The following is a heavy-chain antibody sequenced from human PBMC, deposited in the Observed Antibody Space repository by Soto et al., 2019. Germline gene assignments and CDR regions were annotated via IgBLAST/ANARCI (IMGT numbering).Heavy chain of an antibody. D-gene: IGHD2-21*02. V-gene: IGHV3-33*01. CDR1: GFTFSSYG. CDR2: IWYDGSNK. Sequence: VQLLESGGGLVQPGGSLRLSCAASGFTFSSYGMHWVRQAPGKGLEWVAVIWYDGSNKYYADYVKGRFTISRDNSKNTLYLQMNSLSAEDTAVYYCARGRPCLLFLIDVYWCQGTLVTVSS. CDR3: ARGRPCLLFLIDVY. J-gene: IGHJ4*02.